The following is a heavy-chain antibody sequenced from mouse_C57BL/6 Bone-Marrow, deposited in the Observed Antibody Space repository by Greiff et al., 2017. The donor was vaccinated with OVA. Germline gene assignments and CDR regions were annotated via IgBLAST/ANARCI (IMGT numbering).Heavy chain of an antibody. J-gene: IGHJ4*01. CDR1: GFTFSDYG. CDR2: LSNLAYSI. Sequence: EVQVVESGGGLVQPGGSLKLSCAASGFTFSDYGMAWVRQAPRKGPEWVAFLSNLAYSIYYADTVTGRFTISRENAKNTLYLKMSSLRSEDTAMYYCARHPDSYYNNDVDAMDYWGQGTSVTVSS. V-gene: IGHV5-15*01. CDR3: ARHPDSYYNNDVDAMDY. D-gene: IGHD2-5*01.